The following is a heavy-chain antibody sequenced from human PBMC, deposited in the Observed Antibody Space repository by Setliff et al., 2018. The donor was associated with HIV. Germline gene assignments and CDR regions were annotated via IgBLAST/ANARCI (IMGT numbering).Heavy chain of an antibody. CDR2: IYYSGST. Sequence: SETLSLTCTVSGGSISSISYYWGWIRQPPGKRLEWIGSIYYSGSTYYNPSLKSRVTISVDTSKNQFSLKLNSVTAADTAMYYCARHPPYCSGGSCYRGRGYYFDYWGQGTLVTVSS. V-gene: IGHV4-39*01. D-gene: IGHD2-15*01. CDR1: GGSISSISYY. J-gene: IGHJ4*02. CDR3: ARHPPYCSGGSCYRGRGYYFDY.